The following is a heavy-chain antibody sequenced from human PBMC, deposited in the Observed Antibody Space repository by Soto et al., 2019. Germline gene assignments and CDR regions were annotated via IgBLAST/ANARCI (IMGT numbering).Heavy chain of an antibody. Sequence: GGSLRLSCAASGFTFSSYAIHWVRQAPGKGLEWVAVISHDGINKYYTDSVKGRFTISRDNSESTLYMQMNSLRPEVTAVYYCARSLGYGGYSSYSDYWGQGTLVTVSS. J-gene: IGHJ4*02. CDR1: GFTFSSYA. V-gene: IGHV3-30-3*01. D-gene: IGHD5-12*01. CDR3: ARSLGYGGYSSYSDY. CDR2: ISHDGINK.